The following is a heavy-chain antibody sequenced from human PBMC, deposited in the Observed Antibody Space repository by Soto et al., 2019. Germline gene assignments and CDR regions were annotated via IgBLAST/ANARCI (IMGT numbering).Heavy chain of an antibody. CDR3: ARDEDYGSGSYYYYYGMDV. D-gene: IGHD3-10*01. CDR2: ISAYNGNT. Sequence: GASVKVSCKASGYTFTSYGISWVRQAPGQGLEWMGWISAYNGNTNHAQKLQGRVTMTTDTSTSTAYMELRSLRSDDTAVYYCARDEDYGSGSYYYYYGMDVWGQGTTVTVSS. J-gene: IGHJ6*02. CDR1: GYTFTSYG. V-gene: IGHV1-18*01.